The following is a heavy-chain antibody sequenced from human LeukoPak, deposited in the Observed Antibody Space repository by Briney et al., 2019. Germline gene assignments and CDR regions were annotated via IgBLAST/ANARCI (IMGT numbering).Heavy chain of an antibody. V-gene: IGHV4-34*01. CDR2: INDSGSS. CDR3: ARHSMYSKSSGYNL. D-gene: IGHD3-22*01. CDR1: GFTFDDYA. Sequence: GSLRLSCAASGFTFDDYAMHWVRQAPGKGLEWTGEINDSGSSNYIPSLKSRVTISVDRSKNQFSLWLSSVTAADTAMYYCARHSMYSKSSGYNLWGQGTLVTVSS. J-gene: IGHJ1*01.